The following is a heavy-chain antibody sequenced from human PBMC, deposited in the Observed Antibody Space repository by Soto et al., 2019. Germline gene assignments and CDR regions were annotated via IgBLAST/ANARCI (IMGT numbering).Heavy chain of an antibody. CDR3: ARRKNLHSSGYNWFDP. V-gene: IGHV4-34*01. CDR2: INHSGST. Sequence: PSETLSLTCAVYGGSFSGYYWSWIRQPPGKGLEWIGEINHSGSTNYNPSLKSRVTISVDTSKNQFSLKLSSVTAADTAVYYCARRKNLHSSGYNWFDPWGQGPLVTVSS. CDR1: GGSFSGYY. J-gene: IGHJ5*02. D-gene: IGHD3-22*01.